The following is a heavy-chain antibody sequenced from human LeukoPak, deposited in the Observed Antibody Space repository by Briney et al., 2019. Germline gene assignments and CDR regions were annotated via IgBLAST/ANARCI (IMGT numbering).Heavy chain of an antibody. CDR2: IYPGDSDT. J-gene: IGHJ5*02. CDR1: GYSFTSYW. D-gene: IGHD5-18*01. Sequence: GESLKISCTGSGYSFTSYWIGWVRQMPGKGLDWMGIIYPGDSDTRYSPSFQGQVTISADKSISTAYLQWSSLKASHTAMYYCARRLLGRENWFDPWGQGTLVTVSS. CDR3: ARRLLGRENWFDP. V-gene: IGHV5-51*01.